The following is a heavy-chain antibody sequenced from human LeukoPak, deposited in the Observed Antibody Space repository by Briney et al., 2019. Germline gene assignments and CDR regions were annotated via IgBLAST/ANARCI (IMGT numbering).Heavy chain of an antibody. Sequence: ASVKVSCKASGYTFTSYGISWVRQAPGQGLEWMGWISAYNGNTNYAQKLQGRVTMTTDTSTSTAYMELRSLRSDVTAVYYCARIRVTMIVVAEGPSDYWGQGTLVTVSS. D-gene: IGHD3-22*01. CDR2: ISAYNGNT. V-gene: IGHV1-18*01. J-gene: IGHJ4*02. CDR1: GYTFTSYG. CDR3: ARIRVTMIVVAEGPSDY.